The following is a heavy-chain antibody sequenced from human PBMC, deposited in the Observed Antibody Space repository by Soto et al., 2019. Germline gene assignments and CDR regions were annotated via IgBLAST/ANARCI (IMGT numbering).Heavy chain of an antibody. J-gene: IGHJ6*02. Sequence: PGGSLRLSCAASGFTFSSYWMHWVRQAPGKWLVWVSRINSDGSSTSYADSVKGRFTISRDNSKNTLYLQMNSLRAEDTAVYYCARGYYYYYGMDVWGQGTTVNVSS. CDR1: GFTFSSYW. CDR2: INSDGSST. CDR3: ARGYYYYYGMDV. V-gene: IGHV3-74*01.